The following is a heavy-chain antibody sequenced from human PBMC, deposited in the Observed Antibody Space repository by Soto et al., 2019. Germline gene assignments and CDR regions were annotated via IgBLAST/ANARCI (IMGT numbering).Heavy chain of an antibody. CDR1: GFTFSTYA. CDR3: AKVRGRYYYYGLDV. V-gene: IGHV3-23*01. CDR2: ISTSGGST. Sequence: GSLRLSCAASGFTFSTYAMSWVRQAPGKGLEWVSAISTSGGSTYYADSVKGRFSISRDNSKSTLYLQMNSLRAEDTAVYYCAKVRGRYYYYGLDVWGQGTTVTVSS. J-gene: IGHJ6*02.